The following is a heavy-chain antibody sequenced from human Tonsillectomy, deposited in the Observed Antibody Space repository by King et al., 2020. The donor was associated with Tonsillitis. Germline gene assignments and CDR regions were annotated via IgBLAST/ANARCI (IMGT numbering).Heavy chain of an antibody. CDR2: IKQDGSEK. CDR3: ARAELTGEHRYSYGMDV. D-gene: IGHD7-27*01. J-gene: IGHJ6*02. Sequence: VQLVESGGGLVQPGGSLRLSCAASGFTFSSYWMSWVRQAPGKGLEWVANIKQDGSEKFYVDSVKGRFTISRDNAKNSLYLLLNSLRAEDTAVYYCARAELTGEHRYSYGMDVWGQGTTVTVSS. V-gene: IGHV3-7*01. CDR1: GFTFSSYW.